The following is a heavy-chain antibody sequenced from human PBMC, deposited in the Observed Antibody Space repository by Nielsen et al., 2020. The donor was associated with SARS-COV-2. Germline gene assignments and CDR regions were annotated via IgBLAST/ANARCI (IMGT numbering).Heavy chain of an antibody. J-gene: IGHJ4*02. V-gene: IGHV4-34*01. CDR2: INHSGST. Sequence: SETLSLTCAVYGGSFSGYYWSWIRQPPGKGLEWIGEINHSGSTNYNPSLKSRVTISVDTSKNQFSLKLSSVTAADTAVYYCARGPPSVLLNLLKKYYFDYWGQGTLVTVSS. D-gene: IGHD3-10*01. CDR1: GGSFSGYY. CDR3: ARGPPSVLLNLLKKYYFDY.